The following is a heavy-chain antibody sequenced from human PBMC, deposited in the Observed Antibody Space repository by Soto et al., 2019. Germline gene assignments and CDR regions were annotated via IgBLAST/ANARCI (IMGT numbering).Heavy chain of an antibody. CDR2: IIPISGAA. Sequence: QVQLVQSGAEVKKPGSSVKVSCKASGGTISNYVVNWVRQAPGQGLEWMGRIIPISGAANYAQKFQGRVTITADKSTSTSYMELSSLRSEDTAVYYCARDMTRTVVPYFDFWGQGTLVTVSS. D-gene: IGHD1-7*01. V-gene: IGHV1-69*06. CDR3: ARDMTRTVVPYFDF. J-gene: IGHJ4*02. CDR1: GGTISNYV.